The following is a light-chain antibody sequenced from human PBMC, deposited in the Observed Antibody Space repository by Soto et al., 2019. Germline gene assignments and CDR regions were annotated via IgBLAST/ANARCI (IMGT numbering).Light chain of an antibody. CDR3: QQATSFPLT. V-gene: IGKV1-12*01. Sequence: DIQMTQSPSSVSASVGDRVTITCRASQGISSWLAWCQQKPGKAPKLLIYAASSLQSGVPSRFSGSGFGTDFTLTISSLQPEDFATYYCQQATSFPLTSGGGTKGRSN. CDR2: AAS. J-gene: IGKJ4*01. CDR1: QGISSW.